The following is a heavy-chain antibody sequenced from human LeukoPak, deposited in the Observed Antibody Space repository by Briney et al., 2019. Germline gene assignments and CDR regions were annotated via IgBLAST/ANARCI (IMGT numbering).Heavy chain of an antibody. CDR2: INSDGSST. CDR3: ARLPPTVFGVVIILDY. D-gene: IGHD3-3*01. J-gene: IGHJ4*02. V-gene: IGHV3-74*01. Sequence: GGSLRLSCAVSGFTFSSYWMRWVRQAPGKGLVWVSRINSDGSSTSYADSVKGRFTISRDNAKNTLYLQMNSLRAEDTAVYYCARLPPTVFGVVIILDYWGQGSLVTVSS. CDR1: GFTFSSYW.